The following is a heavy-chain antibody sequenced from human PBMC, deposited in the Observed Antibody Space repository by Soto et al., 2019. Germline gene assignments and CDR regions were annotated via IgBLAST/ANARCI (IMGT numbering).Heavy chain of an antibody. D-gene: IGHD3-10*01. CDR2: ISSSGLTT. CDR1: GFNFRMYE. J-gene: IGHJ5*01. CDR3: ARYGTRGDW. V-gene: IGHV3-48*03. Sequence: GGSLRLSCQAYGFNFRMYEMHWVRKAPGKGLEWVSYISSSGLTTYYADFAEGRFTISRDNAKDSPYLHLNSLRVGDTAVYYCARYGTRGDWWGLGTQVTVSS.